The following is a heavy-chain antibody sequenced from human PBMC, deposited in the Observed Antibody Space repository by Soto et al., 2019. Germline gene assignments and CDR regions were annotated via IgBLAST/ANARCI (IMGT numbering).Heavy chain of an antibody. CDR2: TYYRSKWYN. CDR3: ARGIDSSGWYLYYFDY. J-gene: IGHJ4*02. V-gene: IGHV6-1*01. CDR1: GDSVSCNSAA. D-gene: IGHD6-19*01. Sequence: SQTLSLTCAISGDSVSCNSAAWNWIRQSPSRGLEWPGRTYYRSKWYNDYAVSVKSRVTINPDTSKNQFSLQLNSVTPEDTAVYYCARGIDSSGWYLYYFDYWGQGTLLTVSS.